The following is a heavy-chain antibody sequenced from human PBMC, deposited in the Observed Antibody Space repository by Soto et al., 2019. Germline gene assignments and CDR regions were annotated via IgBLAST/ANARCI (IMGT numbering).Heavy chain of an antibody. CDR3: ASSYSSGWYYFDY. CDR2: ISGSGGST. Sequence: EVQLLESGGGLVQPGGSLRLSCAASGFTFGPYALSWFRQGPGKGLEWVSSISGSGGSTYYADSVKGRFTISRDNSKNTLYLQMDNLRAEDTAVYYCASSYSSGWYYFDYWGQGTLVTVSS. V-gene: IGHV3-23*01. J-gene: IGHJ4*02. D-gene: IGHD6-19*01. CDR1: GFTFGPYA.